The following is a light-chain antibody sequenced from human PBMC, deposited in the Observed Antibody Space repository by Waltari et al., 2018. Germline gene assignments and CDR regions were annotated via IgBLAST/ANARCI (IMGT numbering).Light chain of an antibody. CDR2: AAS. CDR1: KSVSNN. J-gene: IGKJ2*01. CDR3: QQYNEWPYT. V-gene: IGKV3-15*01. Sequence: ETIMTQSPATLSVSPGERASLSCRASKSVSNNLAWYQQKPGQAPRLLSYAASARGTGVPGRFAGGGSGTDFTLTISSLQSEDFAVYYCQQYNEWPYTFGQGTKVDIK.